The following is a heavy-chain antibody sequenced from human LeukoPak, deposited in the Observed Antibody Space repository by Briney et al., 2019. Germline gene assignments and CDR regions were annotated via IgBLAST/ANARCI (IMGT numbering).Heavy chain of an antibody. CDR2: INHSGST. CDR3: ARGGGIRYYGSGSSLFDY. V-gene: IGHV4-34*01. CDR1: GGSFSGYY. J-gene: IGHJ4*02. D-gene: IGHD3-10*01. Sequence: SETLSLTCAVYGGSFSGYYWSWIRQPPGKGLEWLGEINHSGSTNYNPSLKSRVTISVDTSKNQFSLKLSSVTAADTAVYYCARGGGIRYYGSGSSLFDYWGQGTLVTVSS.